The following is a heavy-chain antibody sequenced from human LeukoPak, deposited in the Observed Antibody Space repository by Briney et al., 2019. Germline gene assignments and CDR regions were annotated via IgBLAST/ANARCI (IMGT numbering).Heavy chain of an antibody. CDR3: AKRGVVIRVILVGFHKEAYYFDS. V-gene: IGHV3-23*01. CDR1: GITLSNYG. J-gene: IGHJ4*02. CDR2: ISDRGSRT. D-gene: IGHD3-22*01. Sequence: PGGSLRLSCAVSGITLSNYGMSWVRQAPGKGLEWVAGISDRGSRTNYADSVKGWFTISTDNPKNTLYLQMNSLRAEDTAVYFCAKRGVVIRVILVGFHKEAYYFDSWGQGALVTVSS.